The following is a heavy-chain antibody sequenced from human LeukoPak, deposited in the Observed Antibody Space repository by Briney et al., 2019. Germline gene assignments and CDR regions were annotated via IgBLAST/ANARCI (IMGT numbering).Heavy chain of an antibody. V-gene: IGHV3-74*01. J-gene: IGHJ4*02. CDR1: GFTFSTYW. CDR2: INSDGSST. D-gene: IGHD2-2*01. CDR3: AKDNVVVPARTFDY. Sequence: GGSLRLSCAASGFTFSTYWMHWVRQAPGKGLVWVSRINSDGSSTNYADSVKGRFTISRDNAKNTLYLQMNSLRAEDTAVYYCAKDNVVVPARTFDYWGQGTLVTVSS.